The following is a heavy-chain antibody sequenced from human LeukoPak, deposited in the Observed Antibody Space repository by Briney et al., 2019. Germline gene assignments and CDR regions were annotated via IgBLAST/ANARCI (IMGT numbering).Heavy chain of an antibody. CDR1: GRTFSSYA. CDR3: ARIPNRDYYDSSGYEPPTNAFDI. Sequence: SVKVSCKASGRTFSSYAISWVRQAPGRGLEWMGGIIPIFGTANYAQKFQGRVTITADESTSTAYMGLSSLRSEDTAVYYCARIPNRDYYDSSGYEPPTNAFDIWGQGTMVTVSS. J-gene: IGHJ3*02. D-gene: IGHD3-22*01. V-gene: IGHV1-69*13. CDR2: IIPIFGTA.